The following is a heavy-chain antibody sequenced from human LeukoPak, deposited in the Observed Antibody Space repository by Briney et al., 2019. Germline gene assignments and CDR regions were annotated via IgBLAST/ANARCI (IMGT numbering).Heavy chain of an antibody. CDR2: IYSGGST. J-gene: IGHJ4*02. D-gene: IGHD3-22*01. Sequence: PGGSLRLSCAASGFTVSSNYMSWVRQAPRKGLEWVSVIYSGGSTYYADSVKGRFTISRDNSKNTLYLQMNSLRAEDTAVYYCARTGYYDSSGVVDYWGQGTLVTVSS. CDR3: ARTGYYDSSGVVDY. V-gene: IGHV3-53*01. CDR1: GFTVSSNY.